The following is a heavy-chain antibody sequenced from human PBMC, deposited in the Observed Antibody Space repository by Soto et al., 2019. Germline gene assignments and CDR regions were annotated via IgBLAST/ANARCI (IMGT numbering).Heavy chain of an antibody. CDR3: AHLYSGYERNVDYYFYYMDV. CDR2: IYWDDDK. V-gene: IGHV2-5*02. CDR1: GFSLSTSGVG. Sequence: QITLKESGPTLVKPTHTLTLTCTFSGFSLSTSGVGVGWIRQPPGKALEWLALIYWDDDKRYSPSLKSRLTITKDTSKNQVVLTITNMVPVKTSTYYCAHLYSGYERNVDYYFYYMDVWGKGTTVTVSS. J-gene: IGHJ6*03. D-gene: IGHD5-12*01.